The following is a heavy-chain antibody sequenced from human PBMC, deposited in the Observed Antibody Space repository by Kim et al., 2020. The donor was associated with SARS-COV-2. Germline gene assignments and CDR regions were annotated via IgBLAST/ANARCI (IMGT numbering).Heavy chain of an antibody. D-gene: IGHD6-19*01. CDR2: TYYRSKWYT. Sequence: SQTLSLTCDISGDSVSSNSAAWNWIRQSPSRGLEWLGRTYYRSKWYTDYALSVKGRITINPDTSKNQFSLQLISVTPEDTAVYYCARDRQRAGTGVDYWGQGTLVTVSS. V-gene: IGHV6-1*01. CDR1: GDSVSSNSAA. J-gene: IGHJ4*02. CDR3: ARDRQRAGTGVDY.